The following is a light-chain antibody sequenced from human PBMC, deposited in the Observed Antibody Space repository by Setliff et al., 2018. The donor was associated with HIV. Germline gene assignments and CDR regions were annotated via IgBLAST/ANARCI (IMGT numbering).Light chain of an antibody. CDR1: RSDVGAYNF. CDR3: STYTTCRKID. V-gene: IGLV2-14*03. J-gene: IGLJ1*01. CDR2: DVI. Sequence: QSVLTQPASVSGSPGQPVTISCTGTRSDVGAYNFVSWYQQHPGRAPKLMIYDVINRNSGVSIRFSGSKSGNAASLTISELQAEDEADYYCSTYTTCRKIDIGSGSKVTVL.